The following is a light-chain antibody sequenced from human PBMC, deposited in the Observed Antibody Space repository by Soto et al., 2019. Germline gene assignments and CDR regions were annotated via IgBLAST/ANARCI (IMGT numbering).Light chain of an antibody. CDR3: CSYAGSSTYVV. CDR1: SSDVGSYNL. Sequence: QSALTQPASVSGSPGQSITISWTGTSSDVGSYNLVSWYQQHPGKAPKLMIYEGSKRPSGVSNRFSGSKSGNTASLTISGLQAEDEADYYCCSYAGSSTYVVFGGGTNLTVL. J-gene: IGLJ2*01. CDR2: EGS. V-gene: IGLV2-23*01.